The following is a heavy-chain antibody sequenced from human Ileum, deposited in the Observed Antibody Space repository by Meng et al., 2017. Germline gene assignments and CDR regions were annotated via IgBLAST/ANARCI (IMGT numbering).Heavy chain of an antibody. CDR2: INQDGSEK. D-gene: IGHD3-22*01. Sequence: GESLKISCAASGFTFTSYWMSWVRQAPGKGLEWVANINQDGSEKHYADSVQGRFTISRDNAKNSLFLQMNSLRAEDTAVYYCARGGKFYYDSSGYPDQYWGQGNLVTVSS. J-gene: IGHJ4*02. CDR3: ARGGKFYYDSSGYPDQY. CDR1: GFTFTSYW. V-gene: IGHV3-7*01.